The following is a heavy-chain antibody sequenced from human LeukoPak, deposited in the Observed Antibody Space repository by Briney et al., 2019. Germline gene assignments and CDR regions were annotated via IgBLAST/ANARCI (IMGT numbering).Heavy chain of an antibody. D-gene: IGHD1-1*01. CDR2: ISSSTSTI. CDR1: GFTFSSYN. V-gene: IGHV3-48*01. J-gene: IGHJ4*02. CDR3: ARGSHTTPGGYFDY. Sequence: GGSLRLSCAASGFTFSSYNMNWVRQAPGKGLEWVSYISSSTSTIFYADSVKGRFTISRDNAKNSLYLQMNSLRVEDTAVYYCARGSHTTPGGYFDYWGQGTLVTVSS.